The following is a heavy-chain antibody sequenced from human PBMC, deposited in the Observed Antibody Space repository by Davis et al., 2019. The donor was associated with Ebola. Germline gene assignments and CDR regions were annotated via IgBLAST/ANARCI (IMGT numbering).Heavy chain of an antibody. CDR1: GFTFSSYG. V-gene: IGHV3-30*18. Sequence: PGGSLRLSCAASGFTFSSYGMHWVRQAPGKGLEWVAVISYDGSNKYYADSVKGRFTISRDNSKNTLYLQMNSLRAEDTAVYYCAKIAARGAFDIWGQGTMVTVSS. J-gene: IGHJ3*02. CDR2: ISYDGSNK. CDR3: AKIAARGAFDI. D-gene: IGHD6-6*01.